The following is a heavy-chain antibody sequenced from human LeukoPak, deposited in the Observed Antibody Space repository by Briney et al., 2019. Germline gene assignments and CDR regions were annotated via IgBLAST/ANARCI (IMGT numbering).Heavy chain of an antibody. Sequence: GGSLRLSCAASGCTLSSYYMHWVRQVPGKGLVWVSCINGDGSSTKYADSVKGRFTISRDNAKNTLYLQVNSLRAEDTAVYYCAQGGSPGALDYWGRGTVVTVSS. J-gene: IGHJ4*02. CDR1: GCTLSSYY. CDR2: INGDGSST. D-gene: IGHD1-26*01. V-gene: IGHV3-74*01. CDR3: AQGGSPGALDY.